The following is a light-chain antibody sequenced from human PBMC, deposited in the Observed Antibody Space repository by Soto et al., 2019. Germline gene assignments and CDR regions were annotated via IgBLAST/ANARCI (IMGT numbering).Light chain of an antibody. Sequence: TRQRPPTQSVTKRERDTRSFRASQTVSRNLAWYQQRPGQAPRLLIYDISNRAAGVPARFSGSGSETEFTLTIRSLQSEDFAVYFCQQYNQWPSSGQGRRLEIK. J-gene: IGKJ5*01. CDR3: QQYNQWPS. CDR1: QTVSRN. CDR2: DIS. V-gene: IGKV3-15*01.